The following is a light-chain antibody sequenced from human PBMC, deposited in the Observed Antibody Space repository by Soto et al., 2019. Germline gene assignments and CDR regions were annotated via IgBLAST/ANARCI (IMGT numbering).Light chain of an antibody. V-gene: IGKV1-39*01. CDR3: QQSYSTPQT. CDR1: QSISSY. Sequence: DIQMTQSPSSLSASVGDRVTITCRASQSISSYLNWYQQKPGKAPKLLIYAASSLQSGVTSRFSGSGSETDFTLTIISLQHEAFATYYCQQSYSTPQTFGQGTKVEIK. J-gene: IGKJ1*01. CDR2: AAS.